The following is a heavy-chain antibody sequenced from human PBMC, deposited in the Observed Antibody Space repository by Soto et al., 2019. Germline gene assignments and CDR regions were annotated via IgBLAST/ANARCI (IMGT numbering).Heavy chain of an antibody. CDR2: IRKDGSQT. D-gene: IGHD6-25*01. V-gene: IGHV3-7*05. J-gene: IGHJ3*02. CDR1: GFTFSSDW. CDR3: ARDASPGTSGVNCDGFDR. Sequence: EVRVVESGGGLVKPGGSLRLSCAASGFTFSSDWMTWVRQAPGKGLEWVANIRKDGSQTTYLDSVRGRFTIARVNAQRSFYLQMDSLRAEDAALYVCARDASPGTSGVNCDGFDRWGPGTRVTVSS.